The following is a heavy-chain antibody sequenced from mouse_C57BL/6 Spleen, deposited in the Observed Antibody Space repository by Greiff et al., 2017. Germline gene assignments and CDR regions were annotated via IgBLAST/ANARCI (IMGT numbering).Heavy chain of an antibody. D-gene: IGHD2-4*01. Sequence: VQLQQSGPELVKPGASVKISCKASGYTFTDYYMNWVKQSHGKSLEWIGDINPNNGGTSYNQKFKGKATLTVDKSSSTAYMELRSLTSEDSAVYYCASENLYDYWFAYWGQGTLVTVSA. CDR1: GYTFTDYY. CDR2: INPNNGGT. J-gene: IGHJ3*01. V-gene: IGHV1-26*01. CDR3: ASENLYDYWFAY.